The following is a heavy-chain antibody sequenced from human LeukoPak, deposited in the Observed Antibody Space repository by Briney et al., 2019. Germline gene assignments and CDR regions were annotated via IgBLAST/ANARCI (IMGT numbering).Heavy chain of an antibody. J-gene: IGHJ4*02. CDR3: ATGKAIPYYYGSGSTVD. CDR2: FDPEDGET. D-gene: IGHD3-10*01. CDR1: GYTLTELS. Sequence: ASVKVSCKVSGYTLTELSMHWVRQAPGKGLEWMGGFDPEDGETIYAQKFQGRVTMTEDTSTDTAYMELSSLRSEDTAVYYCATGKAIPYYYGSGSTVDWGQGTPVTVSS. V-gene: IGHV1-24*01.